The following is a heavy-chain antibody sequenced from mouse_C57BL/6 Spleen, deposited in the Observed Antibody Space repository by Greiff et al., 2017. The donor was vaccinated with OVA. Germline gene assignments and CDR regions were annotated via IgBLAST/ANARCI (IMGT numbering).Heavy chain of an antibody. D-gene: IGHD1-1*01. CDR1: GYTFTDYY. CDR3: ASGTTEDYFDY. J-gene: IGHJ2*01. CDR2: IGPGSGST. Sequence: QVQLQQSGAELVKPGASVKISCKASGYTFTDYYINWVKQRPGQGLEWIGKIGPGSGSTYSNEKFKAKATLTADKSSSTAYMQRSSLTSKVSAVEFGASGTTEDYFDYWGQGTTLTVSS. V-gene: IGHV1-77*01.